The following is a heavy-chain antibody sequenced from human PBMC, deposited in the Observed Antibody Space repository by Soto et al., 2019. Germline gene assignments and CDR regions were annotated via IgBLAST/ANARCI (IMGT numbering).Heavy chain of an antibody. J-gene: IGHJ5*02. CDR3: ARDYGPSNWYNWFHP. D-gene: IGHD4-17*01. Sequence: GGSLRLSCAASGFTFSSYAMHWVRQAPGKGLEWVAVISYDGSNKYYADSVKGRFTISRDNSKNTLYLQMNSLRAEDTAVYYCARDYGPSNWYNWFHPWGQGTLVTVSS. CDR1: GFTFSSYA. CDR2: ISYDGSNK. V-gene: IGHV3-30-3*01.